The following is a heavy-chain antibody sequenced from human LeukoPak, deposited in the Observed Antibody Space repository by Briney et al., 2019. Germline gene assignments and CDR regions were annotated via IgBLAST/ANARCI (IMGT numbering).Heavy chain of an antibody. Sequence: PGGSLRLSCAASGFTFSDYYMSWIRQAPGKGLEWVSYISSSGSTIYYADSVKGRFTISRDNAKNSLYLQMNSLRAEDTAVYYCARPLPHTKKIQLWPTGDYWGQGTLVTVSS. CDR3: ARPLPHTKKIQLWPTGDY. J-gene: IGHJ4*02. CDR1: GFTFSDYY. D-gene: IGHD5-18*01. V-gene: IGHV3-11*01. CDR2: ISSSGSTI.